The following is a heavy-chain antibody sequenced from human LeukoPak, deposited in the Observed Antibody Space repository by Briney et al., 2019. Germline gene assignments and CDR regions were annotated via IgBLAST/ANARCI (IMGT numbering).Heavy chain of an antibody. CDR1: GFTFGTSW. J-gene: IGHJ5*02. Sequence: PGGSLRLSCAGPGFTFGTSWMNWFRQTPGKGLEWVANIKQDGSEKYVDSVKGRFTISRDIAKTSLYLQMNSLRAEDTAVYYCAREASSHFTWGQGTLVTVSS. CDR2: IKQDGSEK. V-gene: IGHV3-7*01. CDR3: AREASSHFT. D-gene: IGHD3-3*02.